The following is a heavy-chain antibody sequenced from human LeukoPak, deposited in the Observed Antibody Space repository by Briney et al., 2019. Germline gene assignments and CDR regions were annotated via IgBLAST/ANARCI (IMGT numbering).Heavy chain of an antibody. CDR1: GGSISSSSYY. CDR2: IYYSGST. V-gene: IGHV4-39*01. Sequence: PSETLSLTCTVSGGSISSSSYYWGWIRRPPGKGLEWIGSIYYSGSTYYNPSLKSRVTISVDTSKNQFSLKLSSVTAADTAVYYCARPGRYSARFDPWGQGTLVTVSS. J-gene: IGHJ5*02. D-gene: IGHD5-18*01. CDR3: ARPGRYSARFDP.